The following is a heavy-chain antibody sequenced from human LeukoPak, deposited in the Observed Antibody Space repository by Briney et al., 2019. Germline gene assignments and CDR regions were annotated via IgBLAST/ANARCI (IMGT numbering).Heavy chain of an antibody. CDR3: ARQGGGYDSGLDY. Sequence: SETLSLTCTVSGGSISSYDWSWIRQPPGKGLEWIGYTYYSGSTNYNPSLKSRVTISVDTSKNQFSLKLSSVTAADTAVYYCARQGGGYDSGLDYWGQGTLVTVSS. V-gene: IGHV4-59*08. J-gene: IGHJ4*02. D-gene: IGHD5-12*01. CDR2: TYYSGST. CDR1: GGSISSYD.